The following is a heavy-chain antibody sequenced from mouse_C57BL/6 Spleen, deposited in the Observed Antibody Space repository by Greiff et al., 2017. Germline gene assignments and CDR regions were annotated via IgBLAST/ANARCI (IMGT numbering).Heavy chain of an antibody. V-gene: IGHV1-82*01. D-gene: IGHD1-1*01. CDR3: AREGGFITTVVRDFDY. J-gene: IGHJ2*01. Sequence: QVQLQQSGPELVKPGASVKISCKASGYAFSSSWMNWVKQRPGKGLEWIGRIYPGDGDTNYNGKFKGKATLTADKSSSTAYMQLSSLTSEDSAVYFCAREGGFITTVVRDFDYWGQGTTLTVSS. CDR1: GYAFSSSW. CDR2: IYPGDGDT.